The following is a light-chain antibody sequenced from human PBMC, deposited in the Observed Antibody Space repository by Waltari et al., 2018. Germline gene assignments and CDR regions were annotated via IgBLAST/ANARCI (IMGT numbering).Light chain of an antibody. CDR1: QCLTNY. V-gene: IGKV3-11*01. J-gene: IGKJ4*01. Sequence: IVFTQSPAILSLSPGVSASLSCRASQCLTNYLPCYQQKPGPAPRPLIYDTSNRDTGIPARFSGSGFGTDFTLTSSSLEREDFTVYDCRQRRDLPLTFGGGTKVEIK. CDR2: DTS. CDR3: RQRRDLPLT.